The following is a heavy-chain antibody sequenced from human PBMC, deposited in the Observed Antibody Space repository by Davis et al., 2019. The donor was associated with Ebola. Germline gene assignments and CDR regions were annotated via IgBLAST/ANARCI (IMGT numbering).Heavy chain of an antibody. V-gene: IGHV3-30*18. CDR1: GFTFSSYG. CDR3: AKEWAVPR. Sequence: PGGSLRLSCAASGFTFSSYGMHWVRQAPGKGLEWVAVISYDGSNKYYADSVKGRFTISRDNSKNTLYLQMNSLRAEDTAVYYCAKEWAVPRWGQGTLVTVSS. D-gene: IGHD6-19*01. J-gene: IGHJ4*01. CDR2: ISYDGSNK.